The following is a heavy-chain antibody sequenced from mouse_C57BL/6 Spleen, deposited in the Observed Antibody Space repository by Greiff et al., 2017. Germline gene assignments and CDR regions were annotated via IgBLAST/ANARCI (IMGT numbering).Heavy chain of an antibody. V-gene: IGHV5-9*01. J-gene: IGHJ1*03. D-gene: IGHD1-1*01. CDR1: GFTFSSYT. CDR2: ISGGGGNT. CDR3: ASNPTTVVLYWYFDV. Sequence: EVHLVESGGGLVKPGGSLKLSCAASGFTFSSYTMSWVRQTPEKRLEWVATISGGGGNTYYPDSVKGRFTISRDNAKNTLYLQMSSLRSEDTALYYCASNPTTVVLYWYFDVWGTGTTVTVSS.